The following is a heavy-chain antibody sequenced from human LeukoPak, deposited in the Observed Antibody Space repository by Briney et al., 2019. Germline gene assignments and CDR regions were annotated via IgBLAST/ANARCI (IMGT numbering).Heavy chain of an antibody. CDR3: AREHTSGWYDY. CDR2: LSCDGINK. J-gene: IGHJ4*02. V-gene: IGHV3-30-3*01. D-gene: IGHD6-19*01. Sequence: GRSLRLSCAASGFTFSSYTLHWVRQAPGKGLEWLAVLSCDGINKYYADSVKGRFTISRDNSKNTQYLQMNSLRAEDTAVYYCAREHTSGWYDYWGQGTLVTVSS. CDR1: GFTFSSYT.